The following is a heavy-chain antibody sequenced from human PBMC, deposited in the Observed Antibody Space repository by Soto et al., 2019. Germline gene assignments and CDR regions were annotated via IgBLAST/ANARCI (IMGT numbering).Heavy chain of an antibody. D-gene: IGHD3-22*01. CDR3: ARQHYYDSSGYYTWN. J-gene: IGHJ4*02. Sequence: SENLNHTCSVSSGPIRSHIYYWGFMRQPPGKGLEWIATVHYSGSTYYTLSLKNRVTISADTSNNQFSLRLNSVTAADTAVYYCARQHYYDSSGYYTWNWGQGTLVTVS. CDR2: VHYSGST. CDR1: SGPIRSHIYY. V-gene: IGHV4-39*01.